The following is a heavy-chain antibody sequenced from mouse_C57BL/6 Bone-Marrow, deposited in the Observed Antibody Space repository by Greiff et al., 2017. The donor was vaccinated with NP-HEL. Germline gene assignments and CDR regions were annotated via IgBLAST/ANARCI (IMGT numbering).Heavy chain of an antibody. V-gene: IGHV1-15*01. CDR3: TRITTVVADIDY. CDR1: GYTFTDYE. Sequence: VQRVESGAELVRPGASVTLSCKASGYTFTDYEMHWVKQTPVHGLEWIGAIDPETGGTAYNQKFKGKAILTADKSSSTAYMELRSLTSEDSAVYYCTRITTVVADIDYWGQGTTLTVSS. J-gene: IGHJ2*01. CDR2: IDPETGGT. D-gene: IGHD1-1*01.